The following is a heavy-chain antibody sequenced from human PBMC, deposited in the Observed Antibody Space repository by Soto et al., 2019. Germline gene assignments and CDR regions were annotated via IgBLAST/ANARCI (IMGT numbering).Heavy chain of an antibody. Sequence: ASVKVSCKASGYTFNGHGISWVRQAPGHGLEWMGWISAYNGNTNYAQKLQGRVIMTTDTSTSTAYMDLRSLRSDDTAVYYCARGMSTTWYEPLDFWGQGTLVTVSS. V-gene: IGHV1-18*04. CDR1: GYTFNGHG. D-gene: IGHD6-13*01. J-gene: IGHJ4*02. CDR3: ARGMSTTWYEPLDF. CDR2: ISAYNGNT.